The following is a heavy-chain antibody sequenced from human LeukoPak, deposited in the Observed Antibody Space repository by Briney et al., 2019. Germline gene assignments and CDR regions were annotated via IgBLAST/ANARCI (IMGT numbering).Heavy chain of an antibody. J-gene: IGHJ3*02. CDR3: ASQGLRRSRPFDI. D-gene: IGHD3-22*01. CDR1: GGSISSGSYY. Sequence: SQTLSLTCTVSGGSISSGSYYWSWIRQPAGKGLEWIGRIYTSGSTNYNPSLKSRVTISVDTSKNQFSLKLSSVTAADTAVYYCASQGLRRSRPFDIWGQGTMVTVSS. V-gene: IGHV4-61*02. CDR2: IYTSGST.